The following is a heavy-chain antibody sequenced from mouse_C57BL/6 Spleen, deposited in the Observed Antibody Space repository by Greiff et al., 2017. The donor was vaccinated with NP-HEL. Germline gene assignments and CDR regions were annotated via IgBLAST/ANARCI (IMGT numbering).Heavy chain of an antibody. J-gene: IGHJ2*01. V-gene: IGHV1-5*01. CDR2: IYPGNSDT. D-gene: IGHD1-1*01. CDR1: GYTFTSYW. CDR3: TITTVVARYFDY. Sequence: VQLKESGTVLARPGASVKMSCKTSGYTFTSYWMHWVKQRPGQGLEWIGAIYPGNSDTSYNQKFKGKAKLTAVTSASTAYMELSSLTNEESAVYYCTITTVVARYFDYWGQGTTLTVSS.